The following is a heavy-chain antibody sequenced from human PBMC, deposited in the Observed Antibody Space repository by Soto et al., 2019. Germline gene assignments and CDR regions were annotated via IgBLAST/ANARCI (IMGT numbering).Heavy chain of an antibody. CDR2: INAGNGNT. J-gene: IGHJ4*02. D-gene: IGHD4-4*01. V-gene: IGHV1-3*01. CDR3: ARALTTGPFFDY. Sequence: QVPLVQSGAEVKKPGASVKVSRKASGYTFTSYAMHWVRQAPGQRLEWMGWINAGNGNTKYSQKFQGRVTITRDTSASTAYMELSSLRSEDTAVYYCARALTTGPFFDYWGQGTLVTVSS. CDR1: GYTFTSYA.